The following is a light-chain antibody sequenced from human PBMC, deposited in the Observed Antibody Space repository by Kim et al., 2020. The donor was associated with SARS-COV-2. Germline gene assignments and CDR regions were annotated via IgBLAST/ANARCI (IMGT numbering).Light chain of an antibody. Sequence: QSALTQPPSASGSPGQSVTISCSATSGDIGDYRYLSWYQQHPDKVPKLIIFGGNKRPSGVPDRFSASKSGNTVSLTVSGLRTEDEATYYCSSYGGNNDLVIFGGGTKLTVL. V-gene: IGLV2-8*01. CDR3: SSYGGNNDLVI. J-gene: IGLJ2*01. CDR1: SGDIGDYRY. CDR2: GGN.